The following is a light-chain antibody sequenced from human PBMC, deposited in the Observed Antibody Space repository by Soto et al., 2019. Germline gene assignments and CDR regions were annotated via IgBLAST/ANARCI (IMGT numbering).Light chain of an antibody. CDR2: AAS. J-gene: IGKJ1*01. CDR3: LLDFSYFWA. V-gene: IGKV1-6*01. CDR1: QAIRTA. Sequence: AIQLTQSPSSLSASVGDRVTITCRASQAIRTALGWYQQKPGKAPKLLIYAASTLQGGVTPRFSGSGSGTDFTLTISSLQPEDFATYYCLLDFSYFWAFGQGTKVDIK.